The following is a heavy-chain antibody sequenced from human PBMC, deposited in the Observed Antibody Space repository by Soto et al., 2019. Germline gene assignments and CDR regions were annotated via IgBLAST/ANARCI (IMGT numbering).Heavy chain of an antibody. V-gene: IGHV1-46*01. J-gene: IGHJ4*02. CDR1: GYIFTSDY. Sequence: QVQLVQSGAEVKKPGASVKVSCKASGYIFTSDYMHWVRQAPGQGLEWMGIINPSGGSTSYAQKFQGSVTMTRDTSTSTVYMELSSLRSEDTAVYYCARGGDYYASSGYFDYWGQGTLVTVSS. CDR3: ARGGDYYASSGYFDY. D-gene: IGHD3-22*01. CDR2: INPSGGST.